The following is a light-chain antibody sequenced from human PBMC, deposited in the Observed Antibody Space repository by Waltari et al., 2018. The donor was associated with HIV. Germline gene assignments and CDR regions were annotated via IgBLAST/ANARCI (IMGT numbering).Light chain of an antibody. CDR2: AAS. CDR3: QKFNSAPLT. CDR1: QGISNF. Sequence: DIQMTQSPSSLSAYVGDRVTITCRASQGISNFLTWYQHKPGNVPKLLIYAASTLQSGVPSRFSGSGSGTDFTLTINNLQPEDIGTYYCQKFNSAPLTFGGGTKVEIK. J-gene: IGKJ4*01. V-gene: IGKV1-27*01.